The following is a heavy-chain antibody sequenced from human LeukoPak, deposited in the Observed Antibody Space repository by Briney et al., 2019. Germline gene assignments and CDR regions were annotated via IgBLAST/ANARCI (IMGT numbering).Heavy chain of an antibody. J-gene: IGHJ2*01. D-gene: IGHD3-22*01. CDR1: GYTFTSYG. Sequence: GAAVKVSCKASGYTFTSYGISWVRQAPGQGLEWMGWISAYNGNTNYAQKLQGRVTMTTDTSTSTAYMELRSLRSEDTAVYYCARVGGYYPSHWYFDLWGRGTLVTVSS. CDR3: ARVGGYYPSHWYFDL. V-gene: IGHV1-18*01. CDR2: ISAYNGNT.